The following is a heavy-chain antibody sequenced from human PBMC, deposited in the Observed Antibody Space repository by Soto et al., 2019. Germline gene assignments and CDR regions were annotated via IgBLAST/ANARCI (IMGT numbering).Heavy chain of an antibody. D-gene: IGHD2-15*01. CDR3: ARARQGYCSGGSCYSSDV. CDR1: GGTFSSYA. CDR2: IIPIFGTA. V-gene: IGHV1-69*01. Sequence: QVQLVQSGAEVKKPGSSVKVSCKASGGTFSSYAISWVRQAPGQGLEWMGGIIPIFGTANYAQKFQGRVTITADESTSTDYMELSSLRSEDTAVYYCARARQGYCSGGSCYSSDVWGQGTTVTVSS. J-gene: IGHJ6*02.